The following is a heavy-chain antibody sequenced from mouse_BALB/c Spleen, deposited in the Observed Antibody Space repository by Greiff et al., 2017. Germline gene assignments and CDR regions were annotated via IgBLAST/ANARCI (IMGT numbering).Heavy chain of an antibody. CDR2: IDPFNGGT. Sequence: VQLQQSGPELMKPGASVKISCKASGYSFTSYYMHWVKQSHGKSLEWIGYIDPFNGGTSYNQKFKGKATLTVDKSSSTAYMHLSSLTSEDSAVYYCARLITTATCWGQGTTLTVSS. CDR1: GYSFTSYY. V-gene: IGHV1S135*01. CDR3: ARLITTATC. J-gene: IGHJ2*01. D-gene: IGHD1-2*01.